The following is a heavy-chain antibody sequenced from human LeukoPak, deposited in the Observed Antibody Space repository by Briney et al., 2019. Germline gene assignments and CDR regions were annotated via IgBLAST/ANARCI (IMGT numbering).Heavy chain of an antibody. J-gene: IGHJ4*02. CDR1: GYTFTSYA. D-gene: IGHD1-26*01. Sequence: ASVKVSCKASGYTFTSYAMHWVRQAPGQRLEWMGWINAGNGNTKYSQKFQGRVTITRDTSASTAYMEPSSLRSEDTAVYYCARSRAPYSGSYYGEFDYWGQGTLVTVSS. CDR3: ARSRAPYSGSYYGEFDY. V-gene: IGHV1-3*01. CDR2: INAGNGNT.